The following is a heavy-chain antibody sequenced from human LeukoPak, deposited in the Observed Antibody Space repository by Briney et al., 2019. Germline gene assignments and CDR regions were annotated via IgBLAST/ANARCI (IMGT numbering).Heavy chain of an antibody. J-gene: IGHJ5*02. CDR1: GGSIGSGGYY. CDR3: AREDSSSWYRWFDP. CDR2: IYYSGST. V-gene: IGHV4-61*08. Sequence: PSETLSLTCTVSGGSIGSGGYYWSWIRQPPGKGLEWIGYIYYSGSTNYNPSLKSRVTISVDTSKNQFSLKLTSVTAADTAVYYCAREDSSSWYRWFDPWGQGTLVTVSS. D-gene: IGHD3-22*01.